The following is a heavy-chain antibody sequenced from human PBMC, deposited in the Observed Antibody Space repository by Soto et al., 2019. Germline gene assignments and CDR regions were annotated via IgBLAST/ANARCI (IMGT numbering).Heavy chain of an antibody. CDR1: GFTFSSYS. CDR2: IDSGSNTI. V-gene: IGHV3-48*02. D-gene: IGHD2-2*01. J-gene: IGHJ4*02. CDR3: ARDILRYCSSTTCYSYYFDY. Sequence: GGSLRLSCAASGFTFSSYSMNWVRQAPGKGLEWVSYIDSGSNTIYYADSVKGRFTISRDNAKNSLYLRMNSLRDEDTAVYYCARDILRYCSSTTCYSYYFDYWGQGTLVTVSS.